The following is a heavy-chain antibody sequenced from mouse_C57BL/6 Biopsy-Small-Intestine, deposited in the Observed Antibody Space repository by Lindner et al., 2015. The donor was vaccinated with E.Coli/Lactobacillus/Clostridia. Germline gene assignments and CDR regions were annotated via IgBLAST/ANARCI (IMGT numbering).Heavy chain of an antibody. CDR3: ARADIALRPNYYYGMDV. CDR1: GYTFTTYG. D-gene: IGHD1-1*02. Sequence: SVKVSCKASGYTFTTYGVSWVRQAPGQGLEWLGWINGYNGNTQVLPSLQGRLTMTRDTSTSIAYLELRSLRSDDTAVYYCARADIALRPNYYYGMDVWGQGTTVTVSS. CDR2: INGYNGNT. V-gene: IGHV1S55*01. J-gene: IGHJ1*01.